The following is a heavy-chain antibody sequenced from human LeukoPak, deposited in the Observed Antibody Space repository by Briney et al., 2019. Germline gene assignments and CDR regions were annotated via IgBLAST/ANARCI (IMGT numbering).Heavy chain of an antibody. CDR2: IIPILGIA. Sequence: ASVKVSCKASGGTFSSYAISWVRQAPGQGLEWMGRIIPILGIANYAQKFQGRVTITADKSTSTAYMELSSLRSEDTAVYYCARAPSITMVRGVTNWFDPWGQGTLVTVSS. CDR1: GGTFSSYA. CDR3: ARAPSITMVRGVTNWFDP. J-gene: IGHJ5*02. D-gene: IGHD3-10*01. V-gene: IGHV1-69*04.